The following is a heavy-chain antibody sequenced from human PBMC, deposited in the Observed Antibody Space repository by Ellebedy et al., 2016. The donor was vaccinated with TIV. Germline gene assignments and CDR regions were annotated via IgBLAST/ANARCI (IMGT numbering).Heavy chain of an antibody. CDR3: ATDGSYGDYRSPAHAFEF. J-gene: IGHJ3*01. CDR2: INQDGSEK. CDR1: GFTFSSYW. Sequence: GESLKISCAAPGFTFSSYWMSWVRQAPGKGLEWVANINQDGSEKYYVDSVKGRFTISRANAKNSLYLQMISLGADDTAVYYCATDGSYGDYRSPAHAFEFWGQGTMVTVSS. V-gene: IGHV3-7*01. D-gene: IGHD4-17*01.